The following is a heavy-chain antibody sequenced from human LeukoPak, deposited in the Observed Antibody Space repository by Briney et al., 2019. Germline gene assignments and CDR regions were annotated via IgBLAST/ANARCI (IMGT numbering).Heavy chain of an antibody. V-gene: IGHV3-11*01. D-gene: IGHD2-15*01. CDR3: AKTEEGAVVIIAAFDY. CDR1: GFTFSDYY. J-gene: IGHJ4*02. CDR2: MTSSGTTI. Sequence: PGGSLRLSCAASGFTFSDYYMTWIRQAPGKGLEWVSYMTSSGTTIYYADSVRGRLTISRDNAKKSLYLQMNSLRAEDTAVYYCAKTEEGAVVIIAAFDYWGQGTLVTVSS.